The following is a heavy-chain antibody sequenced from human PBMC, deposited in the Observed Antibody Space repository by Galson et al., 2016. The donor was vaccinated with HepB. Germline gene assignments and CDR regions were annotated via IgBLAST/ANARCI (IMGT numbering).Heavy chain of an antibody. Sequence: ETLSLTCAVHGGSFRGFYWTWIRQSPGKGLEWIGEMDHSGRSNYNPSLKSRVTILGETSKNQFSLKMNSVTAADTALYYCVQGPRNVDVGVAATPIQIDAFDIWAQGTMVIVSS. CDR3: VQGPRNVDVGVAATPIQIDAFDI. V-gene: IGHV4-34*01. CDR2: MDHSGRS. D-gene: IGHD2-15*01. CDR1: GGSFRGFY. J-gene: IGHJ3*02.